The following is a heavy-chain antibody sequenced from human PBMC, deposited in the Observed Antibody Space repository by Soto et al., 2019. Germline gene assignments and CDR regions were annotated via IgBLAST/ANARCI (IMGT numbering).Heavy chain of an antibody. CDR2: INHTGGT. CDR1: GGSVNGYY. CDR3: ATRITVFGLLIPPFDP. V-gene: IGHV4-34*10. D-gene: IGHD3-3*01. Sequence: SETLSLTCAVYGGSVNGYYWNWIRQPPGKGLEWIGEINHTGGTHYNPSLKSRATMSVETSQNQFSLRLSSVTATDTAIYYCATRITVFGLLIPPFDPWGQGTQVTVSS. J-gene: IGHJ5*02.